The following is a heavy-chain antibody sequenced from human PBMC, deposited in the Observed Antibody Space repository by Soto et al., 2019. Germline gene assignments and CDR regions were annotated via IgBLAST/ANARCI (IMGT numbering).Heavy chain of an antibody. CDR1: GFTFNTYS. CDR2: IWYDGTQK. J-gene: IGHJ4*02. V-gene: IGHV3-33*08. D-gene: IGHD4-17*01. Sequence: GGSLRLSCYASGFTFNTYSMHWVRQPPGKGLEWLAAIWYDGTQKYYADPVKGRFIISRDNSKKTLYLEMNSLRAEDTAVYYCARAGGTTVTGLWHFDSWGQGTLVTVSS. CDR3: ARAGGTTVTGLWHFDS.